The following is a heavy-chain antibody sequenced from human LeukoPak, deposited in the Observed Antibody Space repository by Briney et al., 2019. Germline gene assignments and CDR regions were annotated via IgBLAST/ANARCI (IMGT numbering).Heavy chain of an antibody. J-gene: IGHJ3*02. CDR2: INPNSGGT. CDR1: GYTFIGYY. Sequence: ASVKVSCKASGYTFIGYYMHWVRQAPGQGLEWMGWINPNSGGTNYAQKFQGWVTMTRDTSISTAYMELSRLSSDDTAVYYCARAPTCYSSTSCYVAFDIWGQGTMVTVSS. V-gene: IGHV1-2*04. D-gene: IGHD2-2*01. CDR3: ARAPTCYSSTSCYVAFDI.